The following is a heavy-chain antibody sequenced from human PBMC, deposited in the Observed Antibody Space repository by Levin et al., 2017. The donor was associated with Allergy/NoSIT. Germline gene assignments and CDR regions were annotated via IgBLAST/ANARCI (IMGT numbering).Heavy chain of an antibody. CDR1: GGSFSDYY. D-gene: IGHD5-24*01. CDR2: IHLSGRT. J-gene: IGHJ3*02. V-gene: IGHV4-34*01. Sequence: SETLSLTCAVSGGSFSDYYWSWIRQPPGKGLEWIGEIHLSGRTNYNPSLKSRVTISADTSKNQFSLRLSSVTAADTAVYYCARIRDGSLPLDAFEIWGQGTMVTVSS. CDR3: ARIRDGSLPLDAFEI.